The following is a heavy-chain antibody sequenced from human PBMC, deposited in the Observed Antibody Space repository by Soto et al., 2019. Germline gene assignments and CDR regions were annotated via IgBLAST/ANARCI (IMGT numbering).Heavy chain of an antibody. CDR2: ISYDGINK. Sequence: QVQLVESGGGVVQPGRSLRLSCAASGFTFSSYAMHWVRQAPGKGLEWVAVISYDGINKYYADSVKGRFTISRDNSKNTLYLQMNSLRPEHTAVYYWARSSSGWYKDAFDIWGQGTMVTVSS. CDR3: ARSSSGWYKDAFDI. D-gene: IGHD6-19*01. CDR1: GFTFSSYA. V-gene: IGHV3-30-3*01. J-gene: IGHJ3*02.